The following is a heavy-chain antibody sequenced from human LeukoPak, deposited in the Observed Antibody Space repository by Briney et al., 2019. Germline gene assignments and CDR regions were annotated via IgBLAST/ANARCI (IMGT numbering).Heavy chain of an antibody. V-gene: IGHV4-39*07. CDR3: ARDPGTTVTTGDY. CDR1: GGSISSSSYY. Sequence: PSETLSLTCTVSGGSISSSSYYWGWTRQPPGKGLEWIGSIYYSGSTYCNPSLKSRVTISVDTSKNQFSLKLSSVTAADTAVYYCARDPGTTVTTGDYWGQGTLVTVSS. D-gene: IGHD4-17*01. CDR2: IYYSGST. J-gene: IGHJ4*02.